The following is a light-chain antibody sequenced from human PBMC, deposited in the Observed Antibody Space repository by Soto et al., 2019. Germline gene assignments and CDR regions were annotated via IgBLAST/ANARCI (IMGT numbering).Light chain of an antibody. Sequence: DIQMTQSPSSLSASVGDRVTIICRASQGIGNYVGWYHQKPGKAPKRLIYAASILESGVPPRFSGSGSGTEFTLTISTLQPEDFAVYYCLQHSSYPQSFGGGTTVEIK. CDR3: LQHSSYPQS. CDR2: AAS. CDR1: QGIGNY. J-gene: IGKJ4*01. V-gene: IGKV1-17*01.